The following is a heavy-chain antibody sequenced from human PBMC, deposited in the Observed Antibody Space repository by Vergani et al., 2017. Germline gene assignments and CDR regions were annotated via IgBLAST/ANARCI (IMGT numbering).Heavy chain of an antibody. CDR1: GYTFTSYA. J-gene: IGHJ6*02. V-gene: IGHV1-3*01. D-gene: IGHD1-20*01. CDR3: ARLTGTHNYYYYGMDV. Sequence: QVQLVQSGAEVKKPGASVKVSCKASGYTFTSYAMHWVRQAPGQRLEWMGWINAGNGNTKYSQKFQGRVTITRDTSASTAYMGLSSLRSEDTAVYYCARLTGTHNYYYYGMDVWGQGTTVTVSS. CDR2: INAGNGNT.